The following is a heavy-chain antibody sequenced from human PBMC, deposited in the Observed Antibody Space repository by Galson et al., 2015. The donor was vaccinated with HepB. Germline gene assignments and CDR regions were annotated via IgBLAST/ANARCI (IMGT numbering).Heavy chain of an antibody. CDR1: GYTFTSYA. CDR3: ARKALYPVTPQPLDY. CDR2: INAGNGNT. Sequence: SVKVSCKASGYTFTSYAMHWVRQAPGQRLEWMGWINAGNGNTKYSQKFQGRVTITRDTSASTAYMELSSLRSEDTAVYYCARKALYPVTPQPLDYWGQGTLVTVSS. D-gene: IGHD4-17*01. V-gene: IGHV1-3*01. J-gene: IGHJ4*02.